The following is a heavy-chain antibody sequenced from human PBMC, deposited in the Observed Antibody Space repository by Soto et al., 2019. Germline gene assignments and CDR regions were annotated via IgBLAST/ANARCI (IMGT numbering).Heavy chain of an antibody. CDR2: IHWDDDK. CDR1: GFSISTTGVG. Sequence: QITLKESGPTLVKPTQTLTLTCTFSGFSISTTGVGVGWIRQPPGKALEWLALIHWDDDKRYSPSVKSRLTSTKYTSRXQLXLXMSNMYPVDSATYYCVHFRRDGYYYLTSYCFPGFDVWCQGTTVTVSS. CDR3: VHFRRDGYYYLTSYCFPGFDV. J-gene: IGHJ6*02. D-gene: IGHD5-12*01. V-gene: IGHV2-5*02.